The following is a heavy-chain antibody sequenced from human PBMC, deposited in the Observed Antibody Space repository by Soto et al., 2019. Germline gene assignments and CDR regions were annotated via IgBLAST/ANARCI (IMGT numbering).Heavy chain of an antibody. V-gene: IGHV4-31*03. CDR3: ARSPQPVPKGYYGMDV. J-gene: IGHJ6*02. CDR1: GGSISSGGYY. Sequence: QVQLQESGPGLVKPSQTLSLTCTVSGGSISSGGYYWSWIRQHPGKGLEWIGYIYYSGSTYYNPSLKSRATISVDTSKNQFSLKLSSVTAADTAVYYCARSPQPVPKGYYGMDVWGQGTTVTVSS. CDR2: IYYSGST. D-gene: IGHD2-2*01.